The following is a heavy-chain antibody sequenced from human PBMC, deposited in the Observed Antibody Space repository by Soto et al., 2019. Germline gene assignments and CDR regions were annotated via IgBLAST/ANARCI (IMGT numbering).Heavy chain of an antibody. J-gene: IGHJ4*02. CDR2: IHYSGTT. CDR3: ARRNSGKYYDFAY. Sequence: PSETLSLTWTVSGGSISGSTYSWGWIRQSPGKRLEWIASIHYSGTTYYSPSLKSRVTISVDTSRNQFSLKLNSVTALDMAVFYCARRNSGKYYDFAYWGQGTLVPVSS. CDR1: GGSISGSTYS. V-gene: IGHV4-39*01. D-gene: IGHD1-26*01.